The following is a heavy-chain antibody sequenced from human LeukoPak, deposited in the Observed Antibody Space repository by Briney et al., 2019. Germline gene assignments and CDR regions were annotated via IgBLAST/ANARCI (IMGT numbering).Heavy chain of an antibody. CDR3: ATGYCSSTSCCSHDAFDI. CDR2: IIPIFGTA. Sequence: SVKVSCKASGGTFSSYAISWVRQAPGQGLEWMGGIIPIFGTANYAQKFQGRVTITADESTSTAYMELSSLRSEDTAVYYAATGYCSSTSCCSHDAFDIWGQGTMVTVSS. D-gene: IGHD2-2*01. J-gene: IGHJ3*02. V-gene: IGHV1-69*13. CDR1: GGTFSSYA.